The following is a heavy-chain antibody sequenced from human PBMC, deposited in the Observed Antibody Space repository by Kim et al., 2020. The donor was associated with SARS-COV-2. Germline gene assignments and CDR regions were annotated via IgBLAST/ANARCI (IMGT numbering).Heavy chain of an antibody. J-gene: IGHJ6*02. Sequence: GGSLRLSCAASGFTFSSYSMNWVRQAPGKGLEWVSSISSSSSYIYYADSMKGRFTISIDNAKNSLYLQMNSLRAEDTAVYYCARAGGLTYYYGMDVWGQGTTVTVSS. CDR2: ISSSSSYI. CDR3: ARAGGLTYYYGMDV. V-gene: IGHV3-21*01. CDR1: GFTFSSYS. D-gene: IGHD3-9*01.